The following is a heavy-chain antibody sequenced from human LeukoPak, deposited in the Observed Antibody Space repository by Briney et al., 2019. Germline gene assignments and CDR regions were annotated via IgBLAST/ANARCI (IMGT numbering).Heavy chain of an antibody. D-gene: IGHD2-2*01. CDR2: ISAYNGNT. J-gene: IGHJ4*02. CDR1: GYTFTSYG. V-gene: IGHV1-18*01. CDR3: ARGYCSSTSCYPRGY. Sequence: ASVKVSCKASGYTFTSYGISWVRQAPGQGLEWMGWISAYNGNTNYAQKLQGRVTTTTDTSTSTAYMELRSLRSDDTAVYYCARGYCSSTSCYPRGYWGQGTLVTVSS.